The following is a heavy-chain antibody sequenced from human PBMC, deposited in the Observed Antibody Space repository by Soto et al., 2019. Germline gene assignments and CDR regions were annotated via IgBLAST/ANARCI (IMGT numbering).Heavy chain of an antibody. Sequence: QVHLVQSGAEVKKPGASVKVSCKGSGYAFTTYGITWVRQAPGQGLEWMGWISAHNGNTNYAQKLQGRVTVTRDPSTSTAYMELRSLRSDDTAVYYCARRRYGDYWGQGALVTVSS. CDR3: ARRRYGDY. D-gene: IGHD1-1*01. J-gene: IGHJ4*02. CDR1: GYAFTTYG. V-gene: IGHV1-18*01. CDR2: ISAHNGNT.